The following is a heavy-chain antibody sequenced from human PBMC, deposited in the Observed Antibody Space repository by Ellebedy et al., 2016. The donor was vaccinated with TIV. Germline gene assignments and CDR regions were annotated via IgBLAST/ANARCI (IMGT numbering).Heavy chain of an antibody. CDR3: AREKDIAARPGSFDY. V-gene: IGHV3-33*01. D-gene: IGHD6-6*01. CDR1: GFTFSSYG. J-gene: IGHJ4*02. CDR2: IWYDGSNK. Sequence: GGSLRLXYAASGFTFSSYGMHWVRQAPGKGLEWVAVIWYDGSNKYYADSVKGRFTISRDNSKNTLYLQMNSLRAEDTAVYYCAREKDIAARPGSFDYWGQGTLVTVSS.